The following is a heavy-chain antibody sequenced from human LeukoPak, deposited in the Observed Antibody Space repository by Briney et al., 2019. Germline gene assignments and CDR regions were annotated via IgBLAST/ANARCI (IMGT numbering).Heavy chain of an antibody. CDR2: IHHSGST. J-gene: IGHJ4*02. CDR1: GGSFSSDY. D-gene: IGHD3-22*01. Sequence: PSETLSLTCAVYGGSFSSDYWSWIRQPPGKGLEWIGEIHHSGSTKYNPSLKNRVTMSVDTSKNQFSLKLSSVTAADTAVYYCARVTGYIVEDYFDYWGQGTLVTVSS. V-gene: IGHV4-34*01. CDR3: ARVTGYIVEDYFDY.